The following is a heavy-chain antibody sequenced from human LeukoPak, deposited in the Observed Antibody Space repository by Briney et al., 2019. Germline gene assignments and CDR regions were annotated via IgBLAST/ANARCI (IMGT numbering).Heavy chain of an antibody. CDR3: ARVPDYGDLREFDY. CDR2: ISYDGSNK. CDR1: GFTFSSYA. V-gene: IGHV3-30*14. D-gene: IGHD4-17*01. Sequence: GGSLRLSCAASGFTFSSYAMHWVRQAPGKGLEWVAVISYDGSNKYYADSVKGRFTISRDNSKNTLYLQMNSLRAEDTAVYYCARVPDYGDLREFDYWGQGTLVTVSS. J-gene: IGHJ4*02.